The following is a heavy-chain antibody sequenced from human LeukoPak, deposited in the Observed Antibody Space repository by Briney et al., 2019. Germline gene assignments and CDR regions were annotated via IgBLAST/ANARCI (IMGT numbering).Heavy chain of an antibody. CDR2: ISSSSSTI. CDR1: GFTFSTYS. V-gene: IGHV3-48*04. J-gene: IGHJ4*02. Sequence: GGSLRLSCAASGFTFSTYSMNWVRQAPGKGLEWVSYISSSSSTIYYADSVKGRFTISRDNAKNSLYLQMNSLRAEDTAVYYCARRRYGTYWGQGTLVTVSS. CDR3: ARRRYGTY. D-gene: IGHD1-1*01.